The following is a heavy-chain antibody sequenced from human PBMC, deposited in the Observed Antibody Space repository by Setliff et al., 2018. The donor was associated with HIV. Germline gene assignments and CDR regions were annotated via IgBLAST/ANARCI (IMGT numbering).Heavy chain of an antibody. CDR1: GFTFSSAW. Sequence: PGGSLRLSCAASGFTFSSAWMIWVRQAPGKGLEWVSGISGSGGSTYYADSVKGRFTISRDNSKNTLYLQMNSLRAEDTAVYYCATGRLRATSPFDNWGQGTLVTVSS. CDR2: ISGSGGST. V-gene: IGHV3-23*01. J-gene: IGHJ4*02. D-gene: IGHD1-26*01. CDR3: ATGRLRATSPFDN.